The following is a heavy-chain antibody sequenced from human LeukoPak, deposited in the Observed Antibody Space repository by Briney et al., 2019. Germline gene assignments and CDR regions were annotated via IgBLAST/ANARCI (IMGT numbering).Heavy chain of an antibody. CDR1: GYSISSGYY. V-gene: IGHV4-38-2*02. CDR2: IYHSGST. D-gene: IGHD1-26*01. CDR3: ARVVGAGWFDP. J-gene: IGHJ5*02. Sequence: SETLSLTCTVSGYSISSGYYWGWSRQPPGQGLGWIGSIYHSGSTYYNPSLKSRVTISVDTAKNQFSLKMSSVTAADTAVYYCARVVGAGWFDPWGQGTLVTVSS.